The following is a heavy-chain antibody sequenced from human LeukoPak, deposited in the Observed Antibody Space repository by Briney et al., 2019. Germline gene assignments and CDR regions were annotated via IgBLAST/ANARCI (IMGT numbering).Heavy chain of an antibody. Sequence: SVKASCKASGGTFSSYAISWVRQAPGQGLEWMGGIIPIFGTANYAQKFQGRVTITADESTSTAYMELSSLRSEDTAVYYCARAPVGDQPHSSPNWFDPWGQGTLVTVSS. CDR2: IIPIFGTA. D-gene: IGHD3-16*01. V-gene: IGHV1-69*13. CDR3: ARAPVGDQPHSSPNWFDP. J-gene: IGHJ5*02. CDR1: GGTFSSYA.